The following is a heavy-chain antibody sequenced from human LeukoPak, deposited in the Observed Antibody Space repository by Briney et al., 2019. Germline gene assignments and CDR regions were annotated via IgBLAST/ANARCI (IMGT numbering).Heavy chain of an antibody. J-gene: IGHJ4*02. D-gene: IGHD3-22*01. V-gene: IGHV3-43*02. CDR1: GFTFDDYA. CDR2: ISGDGGST. CDR3: AKENYDSSGYYWWYFDY. Sequence: GGSLRLSCAASGFTFDDYAMHWVRQAPGKGLEWVSLISGDGGSTYYADSVKGRFTISRDNSKNSLYLQVNSLRTEDTALYYCAKENYDSSGYYWWYFDYWGQGTLVTVSS.